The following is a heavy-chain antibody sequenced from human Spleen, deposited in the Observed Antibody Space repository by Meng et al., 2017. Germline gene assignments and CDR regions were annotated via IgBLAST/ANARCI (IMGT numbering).Heavy chain of an antibody. CDR2: MKSNVDGGTV. V-gene: IGHV3-15*01. CDR1: GFTFSNAW. J-gene: IGHJ4*01. CDR3: SGHVDY. Sequence: VQVVESGGGFVQLGWSLRLSCAASGFTFSNAWMTWVRQAPGKGLEWIGRMKSNVDGGTVDYAAAVKGRFFISRDDSENTFYLQMNSLKTEDTAVYYCSGHVDYWGHGTLVTVSS.